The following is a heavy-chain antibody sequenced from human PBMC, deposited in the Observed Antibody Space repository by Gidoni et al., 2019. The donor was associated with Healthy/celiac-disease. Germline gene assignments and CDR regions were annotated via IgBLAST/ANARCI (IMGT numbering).Heavy chain of an antibody. CDR2: IYWNDDK. V-gene: IGHV2-5*01. Sequence: QITLKESGPTLVKPTQTLTLTCTFSGFSLSTSGVGVGWIRQPPGKAPEWLALIYWNDDKRYSPSLKSRLTITKDTSKNQVVLTMTNMDPVDTATYYCAHRPSIAARPRGGVFDYWGQGTLVTVSS. J-gene: IGHJ4*02. D-gene: IGHD6-6*01. CDR3: AHRPSIAARPRGGVFDY. CDR1: GFSLSTSGVG.